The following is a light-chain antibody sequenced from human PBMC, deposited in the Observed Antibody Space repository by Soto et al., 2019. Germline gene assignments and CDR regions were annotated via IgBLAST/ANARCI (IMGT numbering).Light chain of an antibody. Sequence: IRMTQSPSSFSASTGDRVTITCRASQGISSYLAWYQQKPGKAPKLLIYAASTLQSGVPSRFSGSGSGTDFTLTISCLQSEDFATYYCQQYYSYPYTFGQGTK. V-gene: IGKV1-8*01. CDR2: AAS. J-gene: IGKJ2*01. CDR1: QGISSY. CDR3: QQYYSYPYT.